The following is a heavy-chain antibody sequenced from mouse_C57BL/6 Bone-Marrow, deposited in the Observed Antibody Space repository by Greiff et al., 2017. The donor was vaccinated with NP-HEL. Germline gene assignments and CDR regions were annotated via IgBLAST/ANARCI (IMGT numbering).Heavy chain of an antibody. J-gene: IGHJ4*01. D-gene: IGHD2-14*01. CDR2: ISDGGSYT. V-gene: IGHV5-4*01. CDR3: ARDPSYYRGAMDY. CDR1: GFTFSSYA. Sequence: EVKVEESGGGLVKPGGSLKLSCAASGFTFSSYAMSWVRQTPEKRLEWVATISDGGSYTYYPDNVKGRFTISRDNAKNNLYLQMSHLKSEDTAMYYCARDPSYYRGAMDYWGQGTSVTVSS.